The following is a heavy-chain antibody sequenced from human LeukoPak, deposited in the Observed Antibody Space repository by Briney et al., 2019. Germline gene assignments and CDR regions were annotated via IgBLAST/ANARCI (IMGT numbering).Heavy chain of an antibody. CDR1: GGSISSGGYY. CDR2: IYYSGST. J-gene: IGHJ4*02. D-gene: IGHD1-1*01. CDR3: ARDRRIGERDY. Sequence: SETLSLTCTVSGGSISSGGYYWSWIRQHPGKGLEWIGYIYYSGSTYYNPSLKSRVTISVDTSKNQFSLKLSSVTAADTAVYYCARDRRIGERDYWGQGTLVTVSS. V-gene: IGHV4-31*03.